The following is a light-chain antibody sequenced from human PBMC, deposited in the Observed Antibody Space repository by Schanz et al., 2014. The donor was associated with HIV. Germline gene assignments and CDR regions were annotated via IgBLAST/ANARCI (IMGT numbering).Light chain of an antibody. CDR2: EVS. CDR3: SSYAGSNNVI. J-gene: IGLJ2*01. V-gene: IGLV2-8*01. CDR1: SSDVGSYNL. Sequence: QSALTQPASVSGSPGQSITISCTGTSSDVGSYNLVSWYQQHPGKAPKLMIYEVSKRPSGVPDRFSGSKSGNTASLTVSGLLTEDEADYYCSSYAGSNNVIFGGGTKLTV.